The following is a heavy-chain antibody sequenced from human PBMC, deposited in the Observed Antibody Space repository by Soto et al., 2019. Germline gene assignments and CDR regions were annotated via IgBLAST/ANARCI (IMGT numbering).Heavy chain of an antibody. CDR3: ARSDGRY. CDR1: GGSISSSSYY. V-gene: IGHV4-39*07. Sequence: SETLSLTYTVSGGSISSSSYYWGWIRQPPGKGLEWIGSIYYSGSTYYNPSLKSRVTISVDTSKNQFSLKLSSVTAADTAVYYCARSDGRYWGQGTLVTVSS. CDR2: IYYSGST. J-gene: IGHJ4*02.